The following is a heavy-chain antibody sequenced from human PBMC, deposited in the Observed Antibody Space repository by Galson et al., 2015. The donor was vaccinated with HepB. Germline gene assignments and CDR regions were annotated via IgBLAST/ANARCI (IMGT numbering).Heavy chain of an antibody. J-gene: IGHJ1*01. CDR3: ARGRTWISTVVTRAAEYFQH. CDR2: INPSGGST. CDR1: GYTFTSYY. V-gene: IGHV1-46*01. D-gene: IGHD4-23*01. Sequence: SCKASGYTFTSYYMHWVRQAPGQGLEWMGIINPSGGSTSYAQKFQGRVTMTRDTSTSTVYMELSSLRSEDTAVYYCARGRTWISTVVTRAAEYFQHWGQGTLVTVSS.